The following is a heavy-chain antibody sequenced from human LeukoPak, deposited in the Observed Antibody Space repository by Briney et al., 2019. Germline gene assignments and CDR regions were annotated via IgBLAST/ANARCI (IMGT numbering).Heavy chain of an antibody. J-gene: IGHJ4*02. D-gene: IGHD3-10*01. CDR2: VPTSGT. CDR3: AGRVWTKTRGLIGYFDY. CDR1: GGSISRYH. Sequence: NPSETLSLTCTVSGGSISRYHWSWIRQPAGKGMEWIGRVPTSGTDYNPSLKSRVTMSVDTSKSEFSLNLSPVTAADTAVYFCAGRVWTKTRGLIGYFDYWGQGILVTVSS. V-gene: IGHV4-4*07.